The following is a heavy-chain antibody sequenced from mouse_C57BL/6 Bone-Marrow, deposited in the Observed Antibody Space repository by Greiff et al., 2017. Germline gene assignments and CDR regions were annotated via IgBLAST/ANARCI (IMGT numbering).Heavy chain of an antibody. Sequence: EVQLQQSGPVLVKPGASVKMSCKAPGYTFTDYYMNWVKQSHGKSLEWIGVINPYNGGTSYNQKFKGKATLTVDTSSSTAYMELNSLPSEDAAVYYCARGRRFFDYWGQGTTLTVSS. CDR1: GYTFTDYY. J-gene: IGHJ2*01. V-gene: IGHV1-19*01. CDR2: INPYNGGT. CDR3: ARGRRFFDY.